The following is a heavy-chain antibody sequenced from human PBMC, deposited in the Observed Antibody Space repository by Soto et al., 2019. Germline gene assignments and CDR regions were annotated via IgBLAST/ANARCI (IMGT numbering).Heavy chain of an antibody. D-gene: IGHD3-22*01. CDR3: AKQITYYYDSSGYYYGGGAFDI. V-gene: IGHV3-23*04. CDR2: ISGSGGST. Sequence: VQLVESGGGVVQPGRSLRLSCAASGFTFSSYGMHWVRQAPGKGLEWVSAISGSGGSTYYADSVKGRFTISRDNSKNTLYLQMNSLRAEDTAVYYCAKQITYYYDSSGYYYGGGAFDIWGQGTMVTVSS. J-gene: IGHJ3*02. CDR1: GFTFSSYG.